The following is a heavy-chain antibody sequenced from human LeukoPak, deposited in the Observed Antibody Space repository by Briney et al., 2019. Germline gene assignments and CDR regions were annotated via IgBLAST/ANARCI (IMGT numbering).Heavy chain of an antibody. D-gene: IGHD5-18*01. CDR2: MIPILGIG. V-gene: IGHV1-69*04. CDR1: GGAVSSYA. CDR3: ARDWLDTDPFDY. J-gene: IGHJ4*02. Sequence: SVKVSCKASGGAVSSYAISWVRQAPGHGLEWMGRMIPILGIGNYAQKFQGRGTITADESTSTAYMELSSRRSDDTAVYYCARDWLDTDPFDYWGQGTLVTVSS.